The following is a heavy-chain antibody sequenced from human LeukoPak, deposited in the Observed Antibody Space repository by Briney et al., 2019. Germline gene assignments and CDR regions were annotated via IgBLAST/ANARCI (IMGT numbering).Heavy chain of an antibody. J-gene: IGHJ4*02. CDR3: ARGRVGGTSHFDF. Sequence: PGGSLRLSCEASGFTFSNYTINWVRQPPGKRPEWVSAISRTSSYIYYADSVKGRFTISRDNAKNSLSLQMNSLRAEDTAVYYCARGRVGGTSHFDFWGQGTLVTVSS. CDR1: GFTFSNYT. D-gene: IGHD1-26*01. V-gene: IGHV3-21*01. CDR2: ISRTSSYI.